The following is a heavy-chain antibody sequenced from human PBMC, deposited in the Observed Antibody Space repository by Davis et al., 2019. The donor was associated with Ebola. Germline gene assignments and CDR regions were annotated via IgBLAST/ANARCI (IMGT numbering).Heavy chain of an antibody. CDR2: ISGSGGST. CDR3: AKDTSNIWFDV. CDR1: GLTFSSYA. V-gene: IGHV3-23*01. J-gene: IGHJ3*01. D-gene: IGHD1-26*01. Sequence: GGSLRLSCAASGLTFSSYAMSWVRQAPGKGLEWVSAISGSGGSTYYADSVKGRFTISRDNSKNTLHLQMNSLRVEDTAIYYCAKDTSNIWFDVWGQGTVVTVSS.